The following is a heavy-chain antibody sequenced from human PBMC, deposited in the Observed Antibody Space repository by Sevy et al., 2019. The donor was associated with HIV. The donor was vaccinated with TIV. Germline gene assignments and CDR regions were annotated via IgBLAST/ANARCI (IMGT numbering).Heavy chain of an antibody. Sequence: GWSLRLSCAASGFTFSSYGMHWVRQAPGKGLEWVAFIRYDGSNKYYADSVKGRFTISRDNSKNTLYLQMNSLRAEDTAVYYCAKDHRGCSSTSCPKPGYYYYGMDVWGQGTTVTVSS. CDR3: AKDHRGCSSTSCPKPGYYYYGMDV. V-gene: IGHV3-30*02. D-gene: IGHD2-2*01. J-gene: IGHJ6*02. CDR1: GFTFSSYG. CDR2: IRYDGSNK.